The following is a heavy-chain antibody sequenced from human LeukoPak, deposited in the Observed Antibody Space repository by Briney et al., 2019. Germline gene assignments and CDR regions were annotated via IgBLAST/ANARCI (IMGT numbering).Heavy chain of an antibody. CDR3: AREGSVTGTGYLEC. J-gene: IGHJ4*02. Sequence: GGSLRLSCAASGFTSSNSDMSWVRQAPGKGLEWVSRVSGSGSRTLYADSVKGRFTISRDNSKNTVYLQVNSLRADDTAVYFCAREGSVTGTGYLECWGQGTLVTVSS. V-gene: IGHV3-23*01. CDR2: VSGSGSRT. D-gene: IGHD6-19*01. CDR1: GFTSSNSD.